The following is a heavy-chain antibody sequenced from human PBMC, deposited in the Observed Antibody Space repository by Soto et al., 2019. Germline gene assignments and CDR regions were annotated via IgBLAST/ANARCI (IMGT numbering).Heavy chain of an antibody. J-gene: IGHJ6*02. CDR3: TRDQVDIWTGALGMDV. Sequence: QVQLVESGGGVVQPGRSLRLSCAASGFTFSSYAMHWVRQAPGKGLEWVAVISYDGSNKYYADSVKGRFTISRDNSKNTLYVQMSSVRAEAMGVYYCTRDQVDIWTGALGMDVWGQGTKVPVSS. CDR2: ISYDGSNK. V-gene: IGHV3-30-3*01. CDR1: GFTFSSYA. D-gene: IGHD3-9*01.